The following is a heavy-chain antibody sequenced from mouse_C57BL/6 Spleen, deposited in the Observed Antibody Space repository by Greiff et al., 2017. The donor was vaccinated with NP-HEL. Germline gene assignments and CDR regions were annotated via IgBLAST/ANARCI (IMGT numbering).Heavy chain of an antibody. CDR3: VRNQRYYFDY. V-gene: IGHV10-1*01. CDR1: GFSFNTYA. J-gene: IGHJ2*01. Sequence: EVKLVESGGGLVQPKGSLKLSCAASGFSFNTYAMNWVRQAPGKGLEWVARIRSKSNNYATYYADSVKDRFTISRDDSESMLYLQMNNVKTEDTAMYYCVRNQRYYFDYWGQGTTLTVSS. CDR2: IRSKSNNYAT.